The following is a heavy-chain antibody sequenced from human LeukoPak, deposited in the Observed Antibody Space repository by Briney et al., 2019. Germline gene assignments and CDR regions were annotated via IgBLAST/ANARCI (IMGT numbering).Heavy chain of an antibody. Sequence: SETLSLTCTVSGGSISSGSYYWSWIRQPAGKGLEWIGRIYTSGSTNYNPSLKSRVTISVDTSKNQFSLKLSSVTAADTAVYYCARANTWLAYAFDIWGQGTMVTVSS. CDR2: IYTSGST. CDR1: GGSISSGSYY. CDR3: ARANTWLAYAFDI. V-gene: IGHV4-61*02. J-gene: IGHJ3*02. D-gene: IGHD5-18*01.